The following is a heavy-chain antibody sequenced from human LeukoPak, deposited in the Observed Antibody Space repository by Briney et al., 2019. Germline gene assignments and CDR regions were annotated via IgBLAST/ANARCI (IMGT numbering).Heavy chain of an antibody. CDR2: ISWNSGSI. CDR1: GFTFDDYA. J-gene: IGHJ4*02. Sequence: GGSLRLSCAASGFTFDDYAMHWVRQAPGKGLEWVSGISWNSGSIGYADSVKGRFTISRDNAKNSLYLQMNSLRAEDTALYYCARGGNYPFDYWGQGTLVTVSS. V-gene: IGHV3-9*01. D-gene: IGHD1-7*01. CDR3: ARGGNYPFDY.